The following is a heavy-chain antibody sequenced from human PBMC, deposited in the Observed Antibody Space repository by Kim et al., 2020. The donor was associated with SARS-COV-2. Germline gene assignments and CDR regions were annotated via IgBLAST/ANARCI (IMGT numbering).Heavy chain of an antibody. V-gene: IGHV1-18*01. CDR2: ISVYNGNT. CDR3: ARGEFSDSFDI. CDR1: GYTFSSHG. J-gene: IGHJ3*02. Sequence: ASVKVSCKASGYTFSSHGVSWVRQAPGQGLQCMGWISVYNGNTNYAQKFQDRITMTTDTATSTVYMELRSLRSDDTALYYCARGEFSDSFDIWGQGAMVT.